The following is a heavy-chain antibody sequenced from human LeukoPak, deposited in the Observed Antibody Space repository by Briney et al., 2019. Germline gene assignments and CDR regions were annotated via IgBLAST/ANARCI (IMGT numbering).Heavy chain of an antibody. V-gene: IGHV3-7*01. CDR1: GFTFSSYW. CDR2: IKADGSEE. J-gene: IGHJ4*02. CDR3: ARERTSGWDAFDF. Sequence: GGSLRLSCVASGFTFSSYWMHWVRQAPGKGLEWVANIKADGSEENYVDSVKGRFTISRDNAKNTLYLQMNSLRAEDTAVYYCARERTSGWDAFDFWGQGTLVTVPS. D-gene: IGHD6-19*01.